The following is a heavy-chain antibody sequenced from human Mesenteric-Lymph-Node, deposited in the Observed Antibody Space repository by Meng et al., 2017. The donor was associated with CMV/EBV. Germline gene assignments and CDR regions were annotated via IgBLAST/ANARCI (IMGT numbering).Heavy chain of an antibody. CDR1: GFTFSSYS. V-gene: IGHV3-21*01. D-gene: IGHD2-8*01. Sequence: ETLSLTCAASGFTFSSYSMNWVRQAPGKGLEWVSSISSSSSYIYYADSVKGRFTISRDNAKNSLYLQMNSLRAEDTAVYYCATIGYCTNGVCYHYYGMDVWGQGTTVTVSS. CDR3: ATIGYCTNGVCYHYYGMDV. J-gene: IGHJ6*02. CDR2: ISSSSSYI.